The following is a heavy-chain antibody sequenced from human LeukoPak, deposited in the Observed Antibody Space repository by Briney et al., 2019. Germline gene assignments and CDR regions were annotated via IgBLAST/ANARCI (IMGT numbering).Heavy chain of an antibody. V-gene: IGHV3-48*04. Sequence: GGSLRLSCAASGFTFSSYSMNWVRQAPGKGLEWVSYISSSSSTIYYADSVKGRFTISRDNAKNSLYLQMNSLRAEDTAVYYCARDLRGPLDYWGQGTLVTVSS. CDR3: ARDLRGPLDY. CDR2: ISSSSSTI. J-gene: IGHJ4*02. CDR1: GFTFSSYS.